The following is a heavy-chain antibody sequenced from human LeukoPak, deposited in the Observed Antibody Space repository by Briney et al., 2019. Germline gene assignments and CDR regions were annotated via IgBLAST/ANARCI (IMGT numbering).Heavy chain of an antibody. D-gene: IGHD1-26*01. CDR1: GFTFSSYA. Sequence: GGSLRLSCAASGFTFSSYAMSWVRQAPGKGLEWVSAIIGSGGSTYYADSVKGRFTISRDNSKNTLYLQMNSLRAEDTAVYYCAKYRGSSSWFPTYYFDYWGQGTLVTVSS. J-gene: IGHJ4*02. CDR3: AKYRGSSSWFPTYYFDY. V-gene: IGHV3-23*01. CDR2: IIGSGGST.